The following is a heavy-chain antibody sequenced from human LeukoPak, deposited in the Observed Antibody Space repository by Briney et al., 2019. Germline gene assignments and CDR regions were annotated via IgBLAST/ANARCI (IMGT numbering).Heavy chain of an antibody. Sequence: ASVKVSCKASGGTFSSYAISWVRQAPGQGLEWMGGIIPIFGTANYAQKFQGRVTITADESTSTDYMELSSLRSVDTAVYYCARSSRYYDSSGLQAYYFDYWGQGTLVTVSS. CDR2: IIPIFGTA. CDR1: GGTFSSYA. D-gene: IGHD3-22*01. CDR3: ARSSRYYDSSGLQAYYFDY. J-gene: IGHJ4*02. V-gene: IGHV1-69*13.